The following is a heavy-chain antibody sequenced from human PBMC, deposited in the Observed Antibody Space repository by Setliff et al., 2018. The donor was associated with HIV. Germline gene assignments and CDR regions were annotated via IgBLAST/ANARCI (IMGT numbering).Heavy chain of an antibody. CDR1: TGSISRYY. CDR2: IDWDDDK. V-gene: IGHV2-70*04. Sequence: TLSLTCTFSTGSISRYYWNWIRQPPGKALEWLARIDWDDDKFYSTSLKTRLTISRDTSENQVVLTMTNMNPMDTATYYCARMRTDASGLFDYWGQGILVTVSS. J-gene: IGHJ4*02. D-gene: IGHD6-19*01. CDR3: ARMRTDASGLFDY.